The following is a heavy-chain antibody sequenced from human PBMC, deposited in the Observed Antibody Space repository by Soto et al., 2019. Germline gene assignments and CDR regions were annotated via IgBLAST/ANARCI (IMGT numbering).Heavy chain of an antibody. CDR1: GGSISSSSYF. CDR3: ARLQQQLVL. D-gene: IGHD6-13*01. V-gene: IGHV4-39*01. J-gene: IGHJ4*02. CDR2: IYYSGST. Sequence: PSETLSLTCTVSGGSISSSSYFWGWIRQPPGKGLEWIGTIYYSGSTYSNPSLKSRVTISVDTSKNQFSLELNFVTAADTAVYYCARLQQQLVLWGQGTLVTVSS.